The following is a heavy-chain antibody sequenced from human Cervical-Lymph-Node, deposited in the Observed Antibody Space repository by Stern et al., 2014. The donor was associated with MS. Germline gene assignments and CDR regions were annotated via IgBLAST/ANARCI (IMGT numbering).Heavy chain of an antibody. CDR3: AREGGDFGQLQFVLDI. D-gene: IGHD5-24*01. V-gene: IGHV1-69*09. CDR1: GGSFGNHA. J-gene: IGHJ3*01. Sequence: VHLVESGAEVKRPGSSVKVSCKASGGSFGNHAIGWVRQVPGQGLEWVGSIMPVFGVPTTAQRLQGRGHFTADKSTATAYMELNSLRYEDTAVYYCAREGGDFGQLQFVLDIWGQGTLITVSS. CDR2: IMPVFGVP.